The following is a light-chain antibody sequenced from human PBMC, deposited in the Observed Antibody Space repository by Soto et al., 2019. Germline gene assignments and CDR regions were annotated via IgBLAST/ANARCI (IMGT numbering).Light chain of an antibody. J-gene: IGKJ5*01. CDR2: GVS. CDR1: LRISSY. V-gene: IGKV1-39*01. Sequence: DIQMTQSPSSLSASIGDRVTINCRASLRISSYVNWYQQKPGEAPKVLIYGVSSLHSGVPSRFSGSGTGTDFTLTISSLQPEYFATYFCQQSYSTPITFGQGTRVDIK. CDR3: QQSYSTPIT.